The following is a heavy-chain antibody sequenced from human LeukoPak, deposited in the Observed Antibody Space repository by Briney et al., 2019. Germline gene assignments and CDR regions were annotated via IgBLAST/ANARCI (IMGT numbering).Heavy chain of an antibody. CDR1: GFTFSSYW. D-gene: IGHD3-16*01. CDR2: INHNGNVN. V-gene: IGHV3-7*03. Sequence: QSGGSLRLSCAASGFTFSSYWMNWARQAPGKGLEWVASINHNGNVNYYVDSVKGRFTISRDNAKNSLYLQMSHLRAEDPAVYFCARGGGLDVWGQGATVTVSS. J-gene: IGHJ6*02. CDR3: ARGGGLDV.